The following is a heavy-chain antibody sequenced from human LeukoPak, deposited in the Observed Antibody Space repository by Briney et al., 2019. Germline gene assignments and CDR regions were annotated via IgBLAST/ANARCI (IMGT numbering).Heavy chain of an antibody. Sequence: ASVKVSCKASGYTFTSYSISWVRQPPGQGLEWMGWISGHNDDKNYPQRLRGRVTMTTDTSTSTAYMELRSLRSDDTAVYYCARAGYCSGGSCYPYYYYYYMDVWGKGTTVTVSS. CDR2: ISGHNDDK. CDR3: ARAGYCSGGSCYPYYYYYYMDV. D-gene: IGHD2-15*01. J-gene: IGHJ6*03. CDR1: GYTFTSYS. V-gene: IGHV1-18*01.